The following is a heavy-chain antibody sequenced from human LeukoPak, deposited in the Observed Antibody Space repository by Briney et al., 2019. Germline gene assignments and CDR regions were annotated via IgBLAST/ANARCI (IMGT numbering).Heavy chain of an antibody. CDR3: ARRDYVAFDY. CDR2: INHSGST. Sequence: SETLSLTCAVYGGSISGYYWSWIRQPPGKGLEWIGEINHSGSTNYNPSLKSRVTISVDTSKNQFSLKLSSVTAADTAVYYCARRDYVAFDYWGQGTLVTVSS. D-gene: IGHD4-17*01. J-gene: IGHJ4*02. V-gene: IGHV4-34*01. CDR1: GGSISGYY.